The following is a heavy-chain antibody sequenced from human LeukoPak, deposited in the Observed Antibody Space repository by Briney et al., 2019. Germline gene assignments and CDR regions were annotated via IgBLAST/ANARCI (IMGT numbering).Heavy chain of an antibody. CDR1: GYTFTSYG. D-gene: IGHD3-3*01. V-gene: IGHV1-18*01. CDR2: ISAYNGNT. CDR3: ARVAGGGRRFWSGSDRYYFDY. Sequence: ASVKVSCKASGYTFTSYGISWVRQAPGQGLEWMGWISAYNGNTNYAQKLQGRVTMTTDTSTSTAYMELRSLRSDDTAVYYCARVAGGGRRFWSGSDRYYFDYWGQGTLVTVSS. J-gene: IGHJ4*02.